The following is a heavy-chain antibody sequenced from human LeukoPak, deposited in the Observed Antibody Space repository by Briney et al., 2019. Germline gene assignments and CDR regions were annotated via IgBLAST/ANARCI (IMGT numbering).Heavy chain of an antibody. CDR3: ARVRILWFGELDAFDI. CDR1: GGSFSGYY. J-gene: IGHJ3*02. CDR2: INHSGST. Sequence: SETLSLTCAVYGGSFSGYYWSWIRQPPGKGLEWIGEINHSGSTNYNPSLKSRVTISVDTSKNQFSLKLSSVTAADTAVYYCARVRILWFGELDAFDIWGQGTMVAVSS. D-gene: IGHD3-10*01. V-gene: IGHV4-34*01.